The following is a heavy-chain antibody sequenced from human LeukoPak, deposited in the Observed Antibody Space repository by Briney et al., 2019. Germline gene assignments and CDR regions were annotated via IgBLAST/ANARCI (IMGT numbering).Heavy chain of an antibody. D-gene: IGHD3-22*01. CDR3: ARVSHYDSSGYYYFDY. Sequence: SETLSLTCTVSGGSISSGDYYWSWIRQPPGKGLEWIGYIYCSGSTYYNPSLKSRVTISVDTSKNQFSLKLSSVTAADTAVYYCARVSHYDSSGYYYFDYWGQGTLVTVSS. CDR1: GGSISSGDYY. J-gene: IGHJ4*02. V-gene: IGHV4-30-4*08. CDR2: IYCSGST.